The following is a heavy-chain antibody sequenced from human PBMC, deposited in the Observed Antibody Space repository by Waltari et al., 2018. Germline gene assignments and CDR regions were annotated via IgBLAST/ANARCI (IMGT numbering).Heavy chain of an antibody. J-gene: IGHJ4*02. D-gene: IGHD6-19*01. Sequence: RLSCAASGFTLSSFWMNWVRQTPGKGLEWVAGIKQDGSEKYYADSVKGRFTISRDNAKNSLYLQMNSLRAEDTAVYYCATSGWYCFDYWGQGTLVTVSS. CDR3: ATSGWYCFDY. CDR2: IKQDGSEK. CDR1: GFTLSSFW. V-gene: IGHV3-7*01.